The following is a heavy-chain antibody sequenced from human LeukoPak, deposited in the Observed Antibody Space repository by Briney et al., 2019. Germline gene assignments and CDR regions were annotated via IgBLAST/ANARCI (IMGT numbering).Heavy chain of an antibody. CDR3: ARDRWVGGYDYFDY. D-gene: IGHD5-12*01. J-gene: IGHJ4*02. CDR1: GFTVSSNY. Sequence: GGSLRLSCAASGFTVSSNYMSWVRQAPGKGLEWVSVIYSGGSTYYADSVKGRFTISRDNSKNTLYLQMNGLRAEDTAVYYCARDRWVGGYDYFDYWGQGTLVTVSS. CDR2: IYSGGST. V-gene: IGHV3-66*02.